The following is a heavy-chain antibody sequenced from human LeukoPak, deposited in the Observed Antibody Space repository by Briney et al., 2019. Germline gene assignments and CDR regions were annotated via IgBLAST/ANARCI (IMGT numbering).Heavy chain of an antibody. D-gene: IGHD1-1*01. V-gene: IGHV4-39*01. CDR1: GGSISSSGYY. CDR3: ARQYNYFDAFDI. J-gene: IGHJ3*02. Sequence: MSSETLSLTCTVSGGSISSSGYYWGWIRQPPGKGLEWIGSIYYSGRTYYNPSLKSRVTISVDTSKTQFSLKLSSVTAADTAVYYCARQYNYFDAFDIWGQGTMVTVSS. CDR2: IYYSGRT.